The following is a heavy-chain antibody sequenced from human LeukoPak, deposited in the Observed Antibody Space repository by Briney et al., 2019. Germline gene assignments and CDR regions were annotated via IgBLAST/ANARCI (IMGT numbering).Heavy chain of an antibody. CDR3: ATNDNELWFRESRWAFDI. J-gene: IGHJ3*02. V-gene: IGHV4-59*08. CDR2: IYYSGST. CDR1: GGSISSYY. D-gene: IGHD3-10*01. Sequence: SETLSLTCTVSGGSISSYYWSWIRQPPGNGLEWIGYIYYSGSTNYNPSLKSRVTISVDTSKNQFSLKLSSVTAADTAVYYCATNDNELWFRESRWAFDIWGQGTMVTVSS.